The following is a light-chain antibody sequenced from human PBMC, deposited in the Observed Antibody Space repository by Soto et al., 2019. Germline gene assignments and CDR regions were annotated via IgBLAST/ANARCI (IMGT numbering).Light chain of an antibody. CDR2: KAS. CDR1: QSISSW. J-gene: IGKJ1*01. CDR3: QHPRT. Sequence: DIQMTQSPSTLSASAGDRVTITCRASQSISSWLAWYQQKPGKAPKLLIYKASSLESGVPSRFSGSGSGTEFTLTISSLQPDDFATYYCQHPRTFGQGTKVDIK. V-gene: IGKV1-5*03.